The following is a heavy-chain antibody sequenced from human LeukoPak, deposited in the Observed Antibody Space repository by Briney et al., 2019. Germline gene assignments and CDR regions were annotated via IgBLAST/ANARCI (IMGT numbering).Heavy chain of an antibody. CDR1: GGTFSSYA. Sequence: GASVKVSCKASGGTFSSYAISWVRQAPGQGLEWMGGIIPIFGTANYAQKFQGRVTITADESTSTAYMELSSLRSEDTAVYYCARADYGDYASWFDPWGQGTLVTVSS. V-gene: IGHV1-69*13. J-gene: IGHJ5*02. CDR2: IIPIFGTA. D-gene: IGHD4-17*01. CDR3: ARADYGDYASWFDP.